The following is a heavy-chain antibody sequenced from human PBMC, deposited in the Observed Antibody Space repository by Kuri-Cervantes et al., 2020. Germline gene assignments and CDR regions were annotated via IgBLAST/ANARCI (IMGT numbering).Heavy chain of an antibody. V-gene: IGHV4-31*03. Sequence: SETLSLTCTVSGGSISSGGYYWSWIRQHPGKGLEWIGYIYYSGSTYYNPSLKSRVTISVDTSKNQFSLKLSSVTAADTAVYYCARDSPEDWFDPWGQGTLVTDSS. CDR2: IYYSGST. D-gene: IGHD1-14*01. J-gene: IGHJ5*02. CDR1: GGSISSGGYY. CDR3: ARDSPEDWFDP.